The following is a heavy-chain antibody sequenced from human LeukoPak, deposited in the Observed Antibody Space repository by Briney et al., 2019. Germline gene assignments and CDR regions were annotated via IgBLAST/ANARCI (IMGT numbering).Heavy chain of an antibody. V-gene: IGHV3-21*01. D-gene: IGHD6-6*01. CDR1: GFTFSSYS. CDR3: ARARSSSDLDAFDI. CDR2: ISSSSSYI. Sequence: GGSLRLSCAASGFTFSSYSMTWVRQAPGKGLEWVSSISSSSSYIYYADSVKGRFTISRDNAKNSLYLQMNSLRAEDTAVYYCARARSSSDLDAFDIWGQGTMATVSS. J-gene: IGHJ3*02.